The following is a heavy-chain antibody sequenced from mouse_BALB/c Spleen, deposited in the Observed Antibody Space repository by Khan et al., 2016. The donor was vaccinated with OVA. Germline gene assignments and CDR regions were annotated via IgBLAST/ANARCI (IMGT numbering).Heavy chain of an antibody. D-gene: IGHD6-1*01. CDR3: ASDPSSCSFCCRY. CDR1: GYTFTNYV. J-gene: IGHJ3*01. V-gene: IGHV1S136*01. Sequence: VQLQQPGPELVEPGASVKMSCKASGYTFTNYVMHWVKQKPGQGLEWMGYINPYNAGTRYSEKCKGKATLTSDISSTTAYMEPSSLTSEDSAVPSSASDPSSCSFCCRYWSNGTLDTVSA. CDR2: INPYNAGT.